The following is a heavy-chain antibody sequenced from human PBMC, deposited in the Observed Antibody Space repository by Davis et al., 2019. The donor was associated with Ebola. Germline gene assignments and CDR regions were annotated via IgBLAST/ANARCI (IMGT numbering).Heavy chain of an antibody. CDR3: AKGRTIPLALDL. V-gene: IGHV3-9*01. Sequence: PGGSLRLSCAGSGFTFGDSAMHWVRQAPGKGLEWVSGISWNSDSIVYADSVKGRFTISRDNARNSLYLQMNSLRGEDTAFYYCAKGRTIPLALDLWGQGTLLTVSS. CDR2: ISWNSDSI. CDR1: GFTFGDSA. D-gene: IGHD2-2*02. J-gene: IGHJ5*02.